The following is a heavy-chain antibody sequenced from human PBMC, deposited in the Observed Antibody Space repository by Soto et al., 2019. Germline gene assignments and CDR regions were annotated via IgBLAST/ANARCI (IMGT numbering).Heavy chain of an antibody. V-gene: IGHV3-33*01. CDR2: IWYDGSDK. CDR3: VRASREYGDYAELLQH. D-gene: IGHD4-17*01. CDR1: GFTFSSYA. J-gene: IGHJ1*01. Sequence: QVQLVESGGGVVQPGKSLRLSCVASGFTFSSYAMHWVRQAPGKGLEWVAVIWYDGSDKYYGESVKGRLTISRDNSKNTLSLQINSLRVDDTAISYWVRASREYGDYAELLQHWGQGTLVTVSS.